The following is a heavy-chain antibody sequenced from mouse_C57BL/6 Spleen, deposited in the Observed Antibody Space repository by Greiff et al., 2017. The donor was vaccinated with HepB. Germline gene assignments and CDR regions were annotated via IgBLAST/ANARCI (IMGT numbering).Heavy chain of an antibody. Sequence: EVQLQQSGPELVKPGASVKISCKASGYTFTDYYMNWVKQSHGKSLEWIGDINPNNGGTSYNQKFKGKATLTVDKSSSTAYMELRSLTSEDSAVYYCARGSYYYGSSPYFDYWGQGTTLTVSS. CDR3: ARGSYYYGSSPYFDY. D-gene: IGHD1-1*01. J-gene: IGHJ2*01. CDR1: GYTFTDYY. CDR2: INPNNGGT. V-gene: IGHV1-26*01.